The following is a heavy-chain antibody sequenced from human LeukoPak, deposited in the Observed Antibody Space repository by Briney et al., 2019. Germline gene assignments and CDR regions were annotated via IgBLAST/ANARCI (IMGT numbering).Heavy chain of an antibody. D-gene: IGHD5-18*01. CDR2: ISAYNGNT. J-gene: IGHJ4*02. CDR3: AKDRGTWIQLWLIDY. V-gene: IGHV1-18*01. Sequence: GASVKVSCKASGYTFTSYGISWVRQAPGQGLEWMGWISAYNGNTNYAQKFQGRVTVTTDTSTSTAYMELRSLRSDDTDVYYCAKDRGTWIQLWLIDYWGQGTLVTVSS. CDR1: GYTFTSYG.